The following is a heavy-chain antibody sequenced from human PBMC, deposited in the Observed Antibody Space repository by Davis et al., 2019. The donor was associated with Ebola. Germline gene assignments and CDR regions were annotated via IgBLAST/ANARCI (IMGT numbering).Heavy chain of an antibody. CDR2: IIPIFGTA. CDR3: ARDRRYCSGGSCYPEVDY. V-gene: IGHV1-69*05. J-gene: IGHJ4*02. Sequence: SVKVSCKASGGTFSSYAISWVRQAPGQGLEWMGGIIPIFGTANYAQKFQGRVTMTRDTSTSTVYMELSSLRSEDTAAYYCARDRRYCSGGSCYPEVDYWGQGTLVTVSS. D-gene: IGHD2-15*01. CDR1: GGTFSSYA.